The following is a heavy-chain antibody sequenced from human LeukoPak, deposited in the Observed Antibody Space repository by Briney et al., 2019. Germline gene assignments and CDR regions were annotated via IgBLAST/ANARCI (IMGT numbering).Heavy chain of an antibody. Sequence: SVKVSCKASRGTFSSYAISWVRQAPGQGLEWMGRIIPILGIANYAQKFQGRVTITADKSTSTAYMELSSLRSEDTAVYYCARGGGYSSSLATFDYWGQGTLVTVSS. CDR2: IIPILGIA. CDR1: RGTFSSYA. J-gene: IGHJ4*02. D-gene: IGHD6-13*01. V-gene: IGHV1-69*04. CDR3: ARGGGYSSSLATFDY.